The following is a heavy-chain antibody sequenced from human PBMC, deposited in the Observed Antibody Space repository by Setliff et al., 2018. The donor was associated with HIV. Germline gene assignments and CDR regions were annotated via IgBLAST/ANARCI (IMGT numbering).Heavy chain of an antibody. J-gene: IGHJ6*03. D-gene: IGHD3-3*01. CDR3: ARKVTIFGVVIIYYYMDV. Sequence: SETLSLTCAVYGGSFSGYYWSWIRQPPGKGLEWIGEINHSGSTNYNPSLKSRVTISVDTSKNQFSLKLSSVTAADTAVYYCARKVTIFGVVIIYYYMDVWGKGTTVTVS. CDR1: GGSFSGYY. CDR2: INHSGST. V-gene: IGHV4-34*01.